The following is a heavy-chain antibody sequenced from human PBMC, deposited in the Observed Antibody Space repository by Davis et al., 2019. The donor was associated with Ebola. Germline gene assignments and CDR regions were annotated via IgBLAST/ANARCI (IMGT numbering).Heavy chain of an antibody. J-gene: IGHJ2*01. D-gene: IGHD3-22*01. CDR3: AKVRSTGYYDWFFDL. CDR2: IWYDGGTK. Sequence: GGSLRLSCAASGFTFSTYGMHWVLQAPGKGLEWVAVIWYDGGTKYYADSVKGRFTISRDNSENTLHLQMNSLTDEETAVYYCAKVRSTGYYDWFFDLWGRGTLVTVSS. CDR1: GFTFSTYG. V-gene: IGHV3-33*06.